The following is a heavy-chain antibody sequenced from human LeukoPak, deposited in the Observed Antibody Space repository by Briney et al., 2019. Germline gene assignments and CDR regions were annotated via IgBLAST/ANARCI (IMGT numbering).Heavy chain of an antibody. Sequence: SETLSLTCAVYGGSFSGYYWSWIRRPPGKGLEWIGEINHSGSTNYNPSLKSRVTISVDTSKNQFSLKLSSVTAADTAVYYCARSYSSGWDDYWGQGTLVTVSS. J-gene: IGHJ4*02. CDR2: INHSGST. CDR3: ARSYSSGWDDY. V-gene: IGHV4-34*01. CDR1: GGSFSGYY. D-gene: IGHD6-19*01.